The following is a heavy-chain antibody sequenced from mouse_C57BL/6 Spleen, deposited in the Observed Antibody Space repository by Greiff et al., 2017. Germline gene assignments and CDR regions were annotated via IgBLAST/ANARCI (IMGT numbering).Heavy chain of an antibody. Sequence: VQLKESGPELVKPGASVKISCKASGYSFTDYNMNWVKQSNGKSLEWIGVINPNYGTTSYNQKFKGKATVTVYQSSSTAYMQLNSLTSEDSAVYDCARALIYDGNYDAMDYWGQGTSVTVSS. CDR2: INPNYGTT. J-gene: IGHJ4*01. CDR1: GYSFTDYN. V-gene: IGHV1-39*01. D-gene: IGHD2-1*01. CDR3: ARALIYDGNYDAMDY.